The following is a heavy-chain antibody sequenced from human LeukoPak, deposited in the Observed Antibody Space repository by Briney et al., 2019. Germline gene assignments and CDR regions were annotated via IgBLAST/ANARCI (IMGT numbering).Heavy chain of an antibody. Sequence: PGGSLRLSCAASGFPVNNNYMSWVRQAPGKGLEWVSSISSSSSYIYYADSVKGRFTISRDNAKNSLYLQMNSLRAEDTAVYYCARDTGGYSSGWYTETLPRSGHIDYWGQGTLVTVSS. D-gene: IGHD6-13*01. CDR1: GFPVNNNY. J-gene: IGHJ4*02. V-gene: IGHV3-21*01. CDR2: ISSSSSYI. CDR3: ARDTGGYSSGWYTETLPRSGHIDY.